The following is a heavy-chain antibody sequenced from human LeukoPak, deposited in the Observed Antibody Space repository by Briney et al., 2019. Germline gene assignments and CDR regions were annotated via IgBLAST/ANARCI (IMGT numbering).Heavy chain of an antibody. CDR3: AREYLGRGYTSTCDY. CDR1: GFTFSSYN. J-gene: IGHJ4*02. D-gene: IGHD5-18*01. CDR2: ISSYSSVI. Sequence: RGGSLRLSCAASGFTFSSYNLNWVRQAPGKGLEWVSYISSYSSVIYYADSVKGRFTISRDNAKNSLYLEMNSLRAEDTAVYYCAREYLGRGYTSTCDYWGQGTLVTVSS. V-gene: IGHV3-48*04.